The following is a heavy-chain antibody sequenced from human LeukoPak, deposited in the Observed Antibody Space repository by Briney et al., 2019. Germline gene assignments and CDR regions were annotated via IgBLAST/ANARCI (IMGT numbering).Heavy chain of an antibody. CDR1: GGSISRSSYH. CDR2: ISYSGST. J-gene: IGHJ5*02. D-gene: IGHD6-13*01. Sequence: SETLSLTCTVSGGSISRSSYHWGWIRQPPGKGLEWIGTISYSGSTNYNPSLKSRVTISVDTSKNQFSLKLSSVTAADTAVYYCARGRAAAGTRRFDPWGQGTLVTVSS. V-gene: IGHV4-39*07. CDR3: ARGRAAAGTRRFDP.